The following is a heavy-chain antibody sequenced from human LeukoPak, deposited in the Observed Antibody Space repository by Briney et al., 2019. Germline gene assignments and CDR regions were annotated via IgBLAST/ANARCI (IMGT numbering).Heavy chain of an antibody. CDR2: ISSRSDYK. Sequence: GPSLRLSFAASGSTLSTHSMSWVSQAPGKGLEWVSSISSRSDYKYYPDSVKGRSTTSRDNAKKPLYLHLNSLRAADPPVYYCASGYSYAHLQFDYWGQGTLVTVSS. D-gene: IGHD5-18*01. V-gene: IGHV3-21*01. J-gene: IGHJ4*02. CDR3: ASGYSYAHLQFDY. CDR1: GSTLSTHS.